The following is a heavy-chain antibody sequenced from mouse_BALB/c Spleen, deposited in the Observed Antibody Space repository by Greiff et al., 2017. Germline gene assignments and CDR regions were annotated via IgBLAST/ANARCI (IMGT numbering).Heavy chain of an antibody. D-gene: IGHD2-1*01. J-gene: IGHJ2*01. CDR2: IYPGSGST. Sequence: LQQPGSELVRPGASVKLSCKASGYTFTSYWMHWVKQRPGQGLEWIGNIYPGSGSTNYDEKFKSKATLTVDTSSSTAYMQLSSLTSEDSAVYYCTRRGNYDYWGQGTTLTVSS. CDR1: GYTFTSYW. V-gene: IGHV1S22*01. CDR3: TRRGNYDY.